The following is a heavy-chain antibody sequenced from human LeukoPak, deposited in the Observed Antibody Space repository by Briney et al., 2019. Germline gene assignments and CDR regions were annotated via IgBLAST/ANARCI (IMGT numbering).Heavy chain of an antibody. CDR3: EASWHY. D-gene: IGHD1-26*01. Sequence: GGSLRLSCAASGFTFSSYVMHWVRQAPGKGLEWVATISYDEDNIYYADSVKGRFTISRDNSKDTLFLQMNSLKIEDTAIYYCEASWHYWGQGTLVTVSS. CDR1: GFTFSSYV. J-gene: IGHJ4*02. V-gene: IGHV3-30*03. CDR2: ISYDEDNI.